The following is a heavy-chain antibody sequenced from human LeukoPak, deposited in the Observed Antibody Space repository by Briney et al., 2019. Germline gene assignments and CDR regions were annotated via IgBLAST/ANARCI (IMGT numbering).Heavy chain of an antibody. D-gene: IGHD6-19*01. V-gene: IGHV1-24*01. CDR2: FDPEDGET. CDR3: ATAMRGWYYFDY. Sequence: ASVKVSCKVSGYTLTELSMHWVRQAPGEGLEWMGGFDPEDGETIYAQKFQGRVTMTEDTSTDTAYMELSSLRSEDTAVYYCATAMRGWYYFDYWGQGTLVTVSS. J-gene: IGHJ4*02. CDR1: GYTLTELS.